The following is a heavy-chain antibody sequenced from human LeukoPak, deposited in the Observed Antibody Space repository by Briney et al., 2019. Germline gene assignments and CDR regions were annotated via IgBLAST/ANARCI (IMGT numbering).Heavy chain of an antibody. J-gene: IGHJ6*03. CDR3: ASRGGYKFRFTDYYYYMDV. CDR2: INHSGNT. CDR1: GGSFSGYY. D-gene: IGHD5-24*01. Sequence: PSETLSLTCAVYGGSFSGYYWSWIRQPPGKGLEWIGEINHSGNTNYNPSLKSRVTISVDTSKNQFSLKLSSVTAADTAVYYCASRGGYKFRFTDYYYYMDVWGNGTTVTVSS. V-gene: IGHV4-34*01.